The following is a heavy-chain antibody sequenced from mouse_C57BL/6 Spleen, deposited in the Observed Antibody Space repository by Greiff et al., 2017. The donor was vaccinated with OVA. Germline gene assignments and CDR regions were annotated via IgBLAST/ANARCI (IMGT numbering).Heavy chain of an antibody. J-gene: IGHJ3*01. Sequence: EVQLQESGGGLVQPKGSLKLSCAASGFSFNTYAMNWVRQAPGKGLEWVARIRSKSNNYATYYADTVKDRFTISRDDSESMLYLQMNNLKTEATAMYYCVRQNCDFFADWGQGTLVTVSA. CDR1: GFSFNTYA. V-gene: IGHV10-1*01. D-gene: IGHD4-1*01. CDR3: VRQNCDFFAD. CDR2: IRSKSNNYAT.